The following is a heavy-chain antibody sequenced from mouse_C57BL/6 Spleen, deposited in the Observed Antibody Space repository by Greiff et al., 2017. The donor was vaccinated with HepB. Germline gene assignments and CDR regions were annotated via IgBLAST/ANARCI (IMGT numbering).Heavy chain of an antibody. CDR3: ARQELRGYFDV. J-gene: IGHJ1*03. CDR1: GYTFTSYW. D-gene: IGHD1-1*01. Sequence: VQLQQPGAELVKPGASVKLSCKASGYTFTSYWMHWVKQRPGQGLEWIGMIHPNSGSTNYNEKFKSKATLTVDKSSSTAYMQLSSLTSEDSAVYYCARQELRGYFDVWGTGTTVTVSS. CDR2: IHPNSGST. V-gene: IGHV1-64*01.